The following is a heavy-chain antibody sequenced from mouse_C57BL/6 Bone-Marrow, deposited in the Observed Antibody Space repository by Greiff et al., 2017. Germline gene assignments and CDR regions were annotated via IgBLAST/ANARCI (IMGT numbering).Heavy chain of an antibody. CDR3: ARGGYYGSYFDY. J-gene: IGHJ2*01. V-gene: IGHV1-50*01. Sequence: VQLQQPGAELVKPGASVKLSCKASGYTFTSYWMQWVKQRPGQGLEWIGEIDPSDSYTNYNQKFNGKATLTVDTSSSTAYMQLSSLTSEDSAVYYCARGGYYGSYFDYWGQGTTLTVSS. CDR2: IDPSDSYT. CDR1: GYTFTSYW. D-gene: IGHD1-1*01.